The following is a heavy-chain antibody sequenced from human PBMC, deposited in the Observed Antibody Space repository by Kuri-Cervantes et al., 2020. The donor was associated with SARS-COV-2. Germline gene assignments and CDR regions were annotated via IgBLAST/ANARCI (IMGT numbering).Heavy chain of an antibody. J-gene: IGHJ3*02. CDR1: GGSISSHY. Sequence: GSLRLSCTVSGGSISSHYWSWIRQPPGKGLEWIGYIYYSGSTNYNPSLKSRVTISVDTSKNQFSLKLSSVTAADTAVYYCARPTGDQGAFDIWGQGTMVTDSS. CDR3: ARPTGDQGAFDI. CDR2: IYYSGST. V-gene: IGHV4-59*08. D-gene: IGHD7-27*01.